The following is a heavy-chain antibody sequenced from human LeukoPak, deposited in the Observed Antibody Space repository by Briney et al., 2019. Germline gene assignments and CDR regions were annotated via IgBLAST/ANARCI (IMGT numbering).Heavy chain of an antibody. CDR2: ITTSSTYT. Sequence: GGSLRLSCAASGFSFSSYNMNWVRQAPGKVLEWVSSITTSSTYTFYADSVKGRFTISGDNAKNSLYLQMNSLRVEDTAVYYCARDPYSGSYGDSYYYYMDVWGKGTTVTISS. V-gene: IGHV3-21*01. CDR3: ARDPYSGSYGDSYYYYMDV. J-gene: IGHJ6*03. CDR1: GFSFSSYN. D-gene: IGHD1-26*01.